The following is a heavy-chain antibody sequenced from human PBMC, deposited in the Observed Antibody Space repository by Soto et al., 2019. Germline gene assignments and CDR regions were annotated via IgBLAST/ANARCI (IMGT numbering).Heavy chain of an antibody. D-gene: IGHD1-26*01. Sequence: GGSLRLSCAASGFTFSSYAMHWVRQAPGKGLEWVGRIKSKIDGGTTDFAAPVKGRFAISRDDSKNIVYMQMNSLKIDDSAVYYCGTDSYSDMLVVRLDNWGHGTLVTVSS. CDR2: IKSKIDGGTT. CDR3: GTDSYSDMLVVRLDN. J-gene: IGHJ4*01. V-gene: IGHV3-15*07. CDR1: GFTFSSYA.